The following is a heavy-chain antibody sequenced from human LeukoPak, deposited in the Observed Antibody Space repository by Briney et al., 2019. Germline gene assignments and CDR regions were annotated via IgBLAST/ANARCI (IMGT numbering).Heavy chain of an antibody. D-gene: IGHD2/OR15-2a*01. Sequence: SETLSLTCTVSGGSISTSNYYWGWIRQPPGKGLEWIGSIYYSGSTYYNPSLKSRVTISVDTSKNQFSLKLSSVTAADTAVYYCARAPFLWPPGRWFEPWGQGTLATVSS. CDR3: ARAPFLWPPGRWFEP. V-gene: IGHV4-39*07. CDR2: IYYSGST. CDR1: GGSISTSNYY. J-gene: IGHJ5*02.